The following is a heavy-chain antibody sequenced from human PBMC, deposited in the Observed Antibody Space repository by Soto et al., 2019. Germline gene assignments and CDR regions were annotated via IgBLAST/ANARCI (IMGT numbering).Heavy chain of an antibody. Sequence: SVKAYCKPSGYTFTDYFIHWVRRATAQGLEWMGIISLSPHNTGYAEKFQGRITVTKDTSTATVYIELSTLTSEDTAVYWCARELYDCGGHCPYYMDYWG. CDR2: ISLSPHNT. CDR3: ARELYDCGGHCPYYMDY. V-gene: IGHV1-46*01. CDR1: GYTFTDYF. D-gene: IGHD2-21*02. J-gene: IGHJ6*03.